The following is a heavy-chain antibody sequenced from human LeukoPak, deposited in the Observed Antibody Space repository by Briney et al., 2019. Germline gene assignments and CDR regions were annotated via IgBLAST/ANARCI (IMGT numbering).Heavy chain of an antibody. Sequence: SETLSLTCTVSGGSISSSSYYWGWIRQPPGKGLEWIGEINHSGSTNYNPSLKSRVTISVDTSKNQFSLKLSSVTAADTAVYYCARREQQLAFYYFDYWGQGTLVTVSS. D-gene: IGHD6-13*01. V-gene: IGHV4-39*07. CDR3: ARREQQLAFYYFDY. CDR1: GGSISSSSYY. J-gene: IGHJ4*02. CDR2: INHSGST.